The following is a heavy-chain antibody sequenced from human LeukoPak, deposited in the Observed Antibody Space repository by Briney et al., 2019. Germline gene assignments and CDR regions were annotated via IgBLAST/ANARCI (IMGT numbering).Heavy chain of an antibody. D-gene: IGHD1-14*01. V-gene: IGHV1-8*01. Sequence: ASVKVSCKASGYTFTSYDINWVRQATGQGLEWMGWMNPNSDNTGYAQKFQGRATMTRNTSVSTAYMELASLRSEDTAVYYCARNAPNTGKFDIWGQGTMVTVSS. CDR2: MNPNSDNT. J-gene: IGHJ3*02. CDR1: GYTFTSYD. CDR3: ARNAPNTGKFDI.